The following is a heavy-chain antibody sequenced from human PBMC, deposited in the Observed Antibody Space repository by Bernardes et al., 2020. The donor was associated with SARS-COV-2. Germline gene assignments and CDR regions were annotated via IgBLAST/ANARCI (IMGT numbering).Heavy chain of an antibody. D-gene: IGHD3-10*02. Sequence: GSLRLSCAASGFGSTHYGMHWVRQAPGKGLEWVAFISYEGSKKYYLDSLKGRFTISRDFSKDTLYLQMNSLRHEDTAVYYCVKRRAIFELWAGNFDFWGQGTLVTVSS. CDR3: VKRRAIFELWAGNFDF. CDR2: ISYEGSKK. V-gene: IGHV3-30*18. CDR1: GFGSTHYG. J-gene: IGHJ4*02.